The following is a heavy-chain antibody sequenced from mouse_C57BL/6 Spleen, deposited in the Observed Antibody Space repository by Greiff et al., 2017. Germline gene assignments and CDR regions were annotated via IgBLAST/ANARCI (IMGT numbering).Heavy chain of an antibody. CDR3: ARPQITTVVGGFDY. J-gene: IGHJ2*01. CDR2: IYPGSGNT. V-gene: IGHV1-66*01. D-gene: IGHD1-1*01. CDR1: GYSFTSYY. Sequence: VQVVESGPELVKPGASVKISCKASGYSFTSYYIHWVKQRPGQGLEWIGWIYPGSGNTKYNEKFKGKATLTADTSSSTAYMQLSSRTSEDSAVYYCARPQITTVVGGFDYWGQGTTLTVSS.